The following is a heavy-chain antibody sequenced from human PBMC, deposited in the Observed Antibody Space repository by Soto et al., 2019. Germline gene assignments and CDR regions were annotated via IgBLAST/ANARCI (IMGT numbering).Heavy chain of an antibody. Sequence: QVQLVQSGAEVKKPGASVKVSCKASGYTFSSSGIIWVRQAPGQGLEWMGWISASNGNTNYAQKLQGRVTMTTDTSTSTAYMDLRSLRADDTAVYCCAKNAGLPGTNDSWGQGTLVTVS. J-gene: IGHJ4*02. CDR3: AKNAGLPGTNDS. D-gene: IGHD3-10*01. CDR1: GYTFSSSG. V-gene: IGHV1-18*01. CDR2: ISASNGNT.